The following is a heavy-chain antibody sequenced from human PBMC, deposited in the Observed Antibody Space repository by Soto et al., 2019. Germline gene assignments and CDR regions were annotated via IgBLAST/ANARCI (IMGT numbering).Heavy chain of an antibody. CDR2: IFYSGTA. CDR1: GYSISSGNHY. D-gene: IGHD3-10*01. V-gene: IGHV4-30-4*01. Sequence: PXETLSLTCTVAGYSISSGNHYWSWIRQPPGKGLEWIGYIFYSGTAYYNPSLKSRLTISVDTSKNQFSLKLSSVTAADTAVYYCARTDYGTAYFDHWGQGYLVTVSS. CDR3: ARTDYGTAYFDH. J-gene: IGHJ4*02.